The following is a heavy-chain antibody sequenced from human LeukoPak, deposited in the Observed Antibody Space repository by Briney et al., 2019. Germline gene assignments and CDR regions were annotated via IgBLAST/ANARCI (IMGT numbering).Heavy chain of an antibody. Sequence: ASVKVSCKVSGYTLTELSMHWVRQAPGKGLEWMGGFDPEDGETIYAQKFQGRVTMTEDTSTDTAYMEPSSLRSEDTAVYYCATGPGYSSGWYRGDYWGQGTLVTVSS. CDR3: ATGPGYSSGWYRGDY. V-gene: IGHV1-24*01. CDR2: FDPEDGET. J-gene: IGHJ4*02. D-gene: IGHD6-19*01. CDR1: GYTLTELS.